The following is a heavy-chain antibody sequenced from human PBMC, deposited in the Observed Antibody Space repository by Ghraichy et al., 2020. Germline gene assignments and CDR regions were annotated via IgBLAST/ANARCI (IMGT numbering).Heavy chain of an antibody. CDR1: GFTFSRYS. D-gene: IGHD3-22*01. CDR3: AKGGGLYYDSSGLF. V-gene: IGHV3-23*01. J-gene: IGHJ4*02. CDR2: ISGSGDST. Sequence: GGSLRLSCAASGFTFSRYSITWVRQAPGKGLEWVSAISGSGDSTYYADSVKGRFTISRDNSKNTLYLQMNSLRAEDTAVYYCAKGGGLYYDSSGLFWGQGTLVTVSS.